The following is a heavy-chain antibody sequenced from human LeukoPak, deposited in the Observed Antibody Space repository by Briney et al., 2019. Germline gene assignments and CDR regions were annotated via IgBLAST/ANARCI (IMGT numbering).Heavy chain of an antibody. CDR1: GFTFSSYN. CDR2: ISGSGGST. CDR3: TKVPYSYGNGGYFNY. D-gene: IGHD5-18*01. V-gene: IGHV3-23*01. Sequence: PGGSLRLSCEASGFTFSSYNMNWVRQAPGKGLEWVSAISGSGGSTYYADSVKGRFTISRDNSKNTLYLQMNSLGAEDTAAYYCTKVPYSYGNGGYFNYWGQGTLVTVSS. J-gene: IGHJ4*02.